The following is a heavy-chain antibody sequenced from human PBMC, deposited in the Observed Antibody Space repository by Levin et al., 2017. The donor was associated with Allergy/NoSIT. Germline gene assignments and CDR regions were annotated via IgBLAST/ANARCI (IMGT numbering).Heavy chain of an antibody. D-gene: IGHD6-19*01. CDR2: ISYDGSNK. Sequence: GESLKISCAASGFTFSSYAMHWVRQAPGKGLEWVAVISYDGSNKYYADSVKGRFTISRDNSKNTLYLQMNSLRAEDTAVYYCARDLGSSGRLPFDYWGQGTLVTVSS. V-gene: IGHV3-30*04. CDR3: ARDLGSSGRLPFDY. CDR1: GFTFSSYA. J-gene: IGHJ4*02.